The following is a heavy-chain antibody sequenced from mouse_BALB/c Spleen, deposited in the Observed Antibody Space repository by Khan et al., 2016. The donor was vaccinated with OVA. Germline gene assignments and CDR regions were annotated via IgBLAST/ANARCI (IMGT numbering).Heavy chain of an antibody. J-gene: IGHJ2*01. CDR3: ARRGLRWDFDY. Sequence: VKLQESGAELAKPGASVKMSCKASGYTFINYWILWVKQRPGQGLEWIGYINPRTGYTEYNQNFKDKATLTADKSSSTAYMQLSSLTSEDSAVYYCARRGLRWDFDYWGQGTTLTVSS. V-gene: IGHV1-7*01. CDR1: GYTFINYW. D-gene: IGHD1-1*01. CDR2: INPRTGYT.